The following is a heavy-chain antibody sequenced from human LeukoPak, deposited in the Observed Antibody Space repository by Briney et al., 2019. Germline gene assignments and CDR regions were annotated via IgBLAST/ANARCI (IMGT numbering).Heavy chain of an antibody. CDR2: INHSGST. J-gene: IGHJ5*02. CDR3: AREGWFGEFEINWFDP. Sequence: SETLSLTCAVYGGSFSGYYWSWIRQPPGKGLEWIGEINHSGSTNYNPSLKSRVTISVDTSKNQFSLKLSSVTAADTAVYYCAREGWFGEFEINWFDPWGQGTLVTVSS. V-gene: IGHV4-34*01. D-gene: IGHD3-10*01. CDR1: GGSFSGYY.